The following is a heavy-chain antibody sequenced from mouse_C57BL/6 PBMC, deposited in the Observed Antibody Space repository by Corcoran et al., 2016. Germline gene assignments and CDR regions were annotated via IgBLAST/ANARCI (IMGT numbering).Heavy chain of an antibody. CDR3: ARSTTVVAPVDY. CDR2: INPNNGGT. V-gene: IGHV1-26*01. Sequence: EVQLQQSGPELVKPGASVKISCKASGYTFTDYYMNWVKQSHGKSLEWIGDINPNNGGTSYNQKFKGKATLTVDKSSSTAYMELRSLTSEDSAVYYCARSTTVVAPVDYWGQGTTLTVSS. J-gene: IGHJ2*01. D-gene: IGHD1-1*01. CDR1: GYTFTDYY.